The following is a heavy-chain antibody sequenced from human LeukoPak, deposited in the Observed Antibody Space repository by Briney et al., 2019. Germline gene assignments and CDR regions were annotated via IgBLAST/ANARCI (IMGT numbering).Heavy chain of an antibody. CDR3: ARRTTGNDAFDI. CDR1: GDSISSHY. Sequence: SETLSLTCSVSGDSISSHYWSWIRQPPGKGLEWIGYISYSGSTTYNPSLKSRVTMSLDTSKSQFSLKLSSVTAADTALYYCARRTTGNDAFDIWGQGTMVTVSS. J-gene: IGHJ3*02. V-gene: IGHV4-59*08. CDR2: ISYSGST. D-gene: IGHD3-9*01.